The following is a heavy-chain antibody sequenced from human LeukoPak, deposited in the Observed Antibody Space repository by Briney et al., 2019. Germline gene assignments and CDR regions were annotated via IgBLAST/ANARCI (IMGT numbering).Heavy chain of an antibody. CDR1: GFGGSRNY. CDR3: AKDPNVYYDSSGYYDY. Sequence: PGGSLRLSCAASGFGGSRNYVTWVRQAPGKGLEWVSVIYPGGSTYYADSVKGRFTISRDNSKNTLYLQMNSPRAEDTAVYYCAKDPNVYYDSSGYYDYWGQGTLVTVSS. D-gene: IGHD3-22*01. CDR2: IYPGGST. J-gene: IGHJ4*02. V-gene: IGHV3-53*01.